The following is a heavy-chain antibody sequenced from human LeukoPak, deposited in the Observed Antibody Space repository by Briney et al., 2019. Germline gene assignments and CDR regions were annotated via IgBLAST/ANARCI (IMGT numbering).Heavy chain of an antibody. J-gene: IGHJ4*02. CDR2: IIPIFGAA. D-gene: IGHD5-18*01. Sequence: SVKLSCKASGGTFSIYAISWVRQAPGQALEWMGGIIPIFGAANYAQKCQGRVTITADESTSTAYMELSSLRSEDTAVYYCARDPLNGYSYGLFDYWGQGTLVTVSS. CDR1: GGTFSIYA. V-gene: IGHV1-69*01. CDR3: ARDPLNGYSYGLFDY.